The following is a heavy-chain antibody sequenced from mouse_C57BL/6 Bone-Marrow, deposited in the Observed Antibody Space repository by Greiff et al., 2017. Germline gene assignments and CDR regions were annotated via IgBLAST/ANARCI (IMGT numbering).Heavy chain of an antibody. V-gene: IGHV1-5*01. CDR2: ISPGNSDT. CDR1: GYTFTSYW. Sequence: EVKLQQSGTVLARPGASVKMSCKTSGYTFTSYWMHWVKQRPGQGLEWIGAISPGNSDTSYNQKFKGKAKLTAVTSASTAYMELSSLTYEDSAVYYCTRSHYYGSSYLYFDYWGQGTTLTVSS. CDR3: TRSHYYGSSYLYFDY. D-gene: IGHD1-1*01. J-gene: IGHJ2*01.